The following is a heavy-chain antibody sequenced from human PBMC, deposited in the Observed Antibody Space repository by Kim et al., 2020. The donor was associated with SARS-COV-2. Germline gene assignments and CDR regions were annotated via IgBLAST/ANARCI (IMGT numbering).Heavy chain of an antibody. V-gene: IGHV3-13*01. CDR3: ARGLISGPGTSHLDY. CDR1: GFSLSNYD. Sequence: GGSLRLSCAASGFSLSNYDMHWVRQVKGKGVEWVSAVGTIADTFYSGSVKGRFTISRDNAKNSFYLQMNSLTAGDTAVYFCARGLISGPGTSHLDYWAREPWSPSHQ. J-gene: IGHJ4*02. D-gene: IGHD6-13*01. CDR2: VGTIADT.